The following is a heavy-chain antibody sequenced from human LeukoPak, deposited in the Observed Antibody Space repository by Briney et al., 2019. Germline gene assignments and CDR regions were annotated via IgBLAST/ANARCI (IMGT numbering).Heavy chain of an antibody. J-gene: IGHJ4*02. CDR1: GFTFTTYW. D-gene: IGHD2-15*01. CDR3: AKAPVTSCRGAFCYPFDS. CDR2: TSSSDAGK. V-gene: IGHV3-23*01. Sequence: GGSLRLSCAASGFTFTTYWMTWVRRAPGKGLEWVSATSSSDAGKYYADSVRGRFTISRDNSRNTMYLQMNSLRVEDAAVYYCAKAPVTSCRGAFCYPFDSWGQGTLVTVSS.